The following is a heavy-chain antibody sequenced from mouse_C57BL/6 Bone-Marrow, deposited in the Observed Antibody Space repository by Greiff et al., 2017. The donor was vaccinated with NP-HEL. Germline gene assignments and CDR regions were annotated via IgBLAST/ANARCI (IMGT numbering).Heavy chain of an antibody. V-gene: IGHV1-55*01. Sequence: VQLQQPGAELVKPGASVKMSCKASGYTFTSYWITWVKQRPGQGLEWIGDIYPGSGSTNYNEKFKSKATLTVATSSSTASMQLSHLTSADSAVYYCSRLYYYDSSYYFDYWGQGTTLTVSS. D-gene: IGHD1-1*01. CDR2: IYPGSGST. J-gene: IGHJ2*01. CDR1: GYTFTSYW. CDR3: SRLYYYDSSYYFDY.